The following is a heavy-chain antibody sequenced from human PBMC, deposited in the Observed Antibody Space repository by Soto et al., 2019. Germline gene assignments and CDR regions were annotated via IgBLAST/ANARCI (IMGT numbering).Heavy chain of an antibody. D-gene: IGHD6-19*01. V-gene: IGHV4-4*02. CDR2: VFHTGTT. CDR3: ARSAGWYAVHS. J-gene: IGHJ4*02. CDR1: GDSVSSPYY. Sequence: QVQLQESGPGLVKPSGTLSLTCAVSGDSVSSPYYWCWVRQPPGKGLEWIGEVFHTGTTSYKPSLRSRVTISMDKSNNQFSLDLSSVTAADTAVYYCARSAGWYAVHSWGPGTPVIVSS.